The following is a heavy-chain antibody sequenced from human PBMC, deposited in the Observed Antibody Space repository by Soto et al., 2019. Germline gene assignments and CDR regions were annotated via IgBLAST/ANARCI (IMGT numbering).Heavy chain of an antibody. Sequence: SLTCTVSGGSISSGAYYWSWIRQPPGKGLEWIGYIYYSGSTYYNPSLKSRVTISVDTSKNQFSLKLSSVTAADTAVYYCARDAFYYVWGSPLPLYNYYGMDVGGQGTRVPVS. CDR1: GGSISSGAYY. V-gene: IGHV4-30-4*01. CDR3: ARDAFYYVWGSPLPLYNYYGMDV. D-gene: IGHD3-10*01. J-gene: IGHJ6*02. CDR2: IYYSGST.